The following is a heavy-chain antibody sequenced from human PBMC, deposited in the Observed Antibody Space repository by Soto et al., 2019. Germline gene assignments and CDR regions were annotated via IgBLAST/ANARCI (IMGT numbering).Heavy chain of an antibody. V-gene: IGHV1-69*06. CDR2: IIPILGPA. CDR1: GGTFNTFA. Sequence: QVHLVQSGAEVKKPGSSFNVSCKVSGGTFNTFAVSWVRQAPGQGFEWLGGIIPILGPAFYAQKFQGRVTITADKSTSTDYLELTSLTSEDTAVYYCARSAKRYFDYLGQGPLVTVSS. J-gene: IGHJ4*02. CDR3: ARSAKRYFDY.